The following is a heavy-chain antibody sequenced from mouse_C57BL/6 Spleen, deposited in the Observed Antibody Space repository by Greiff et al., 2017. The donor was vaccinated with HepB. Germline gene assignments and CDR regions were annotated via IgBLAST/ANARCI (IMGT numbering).Heavy chain of an antibody. CDR3: ARWENYYGAMDY. D-gene: IGHD1-1*01. V-gene: IGHV1-22*01. CDR1: GYTFTDYN. CDR2: INPNNGGT. J-gene: IGHJ4*01. Sequence: EVKVVDSGPELVKPGASVKMSCKASGYTFTDYNMHWVKQSHGKSLEWIGYINPNNGGTSYNQKFKGKATLTVNKSSSTAYMELRSLTSEDSAVYYCARWENYYGAMDYWGQGTSVTVSS.